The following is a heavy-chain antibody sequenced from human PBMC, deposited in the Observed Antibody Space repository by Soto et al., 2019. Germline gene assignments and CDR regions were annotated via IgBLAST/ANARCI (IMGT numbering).Heavy chain of an antibody. Sequence: QVQLVQSGGEVTKPGASVKVSCKASGYNFSNYGVTWVRQAPGTGLKWMGWINGYNGKTNYAQKVQGRVTMTTDTSTSTVYMELRSLTSDATAVYYCARGSRPVDFDHWGQGTLVTVAS. J-gene: IGHJ4*02. CDR2: INGYNGKT. CDR3: ARGSRPVDFDH. D-gene: IGHD6-13*01. V-gene: IGHV1-18*04. CDR1: GYNFSNYG.